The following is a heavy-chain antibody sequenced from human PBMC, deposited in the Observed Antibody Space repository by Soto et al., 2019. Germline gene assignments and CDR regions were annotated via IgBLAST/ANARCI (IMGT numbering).Heavy chain of an antibody. V-gene: IGHV1-18*04. CDR1: GYTFTSYG. J-gene: IGHJ5*02. Sequence: QVQLVQSGAEVKKPGASVKVSCKASGYTFTSYGISWVRQAPGQGLEWMGWISAYNGNTNYAQRLQGRVTMTTDTSTSTAYMELRSLRSDDTAVYYCARDLSRDAITMVRGARRSGWFDPWGQGTLVTVSS. D-gene: IGHD3-10*01. CDR2: ISAYNGNT. CDR3: ARDLSRDAITMVRGARRSGWFDP.